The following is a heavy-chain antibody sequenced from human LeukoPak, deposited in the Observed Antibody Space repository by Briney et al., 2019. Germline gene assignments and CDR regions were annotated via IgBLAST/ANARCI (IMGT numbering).Heavy chain of an antibody. V-gene: IGHV4-61*02. J-gene: IGHJ4*02. CDR1: GGSISSGSYY. D-gene: IGHD3-10*01. Sequence: ASETLSLTCTVSGGSISSGSYYWTWIRQPAGKGLEYIGRIYTSGSTNYNPSLKSRVTISVDTSKNQFSLKLSSVTAADTAVYYCARERAMDYYGSGSYDFDYWGQGTLVTVSS. CDR2: IYTSGST. CDR3: ARERAMDYYGSGSYDFDY.